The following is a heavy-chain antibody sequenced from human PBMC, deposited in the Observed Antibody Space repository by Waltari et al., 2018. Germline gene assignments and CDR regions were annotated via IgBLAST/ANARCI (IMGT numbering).Heavy chain of an antibody. CDR3: ARGHSTGWYLSH. J-gene: IGHJ1*01. CDR2: IYHSGTT. Sequence: QVQLMESGPGLVRPSETLSLTCTVSGGSITSDSWSWVRQHPGKGLEWVGYIYHSGTTNYNPSLRSRVSISVDTSKTQFSLKLNYVTAADTAVYYCARGHSTGWYLSHWGRGALVTVSS. V-gene: IGHV4-59*01. CDR1: GGSITSDS. D-gene: IGHD6-19*01.